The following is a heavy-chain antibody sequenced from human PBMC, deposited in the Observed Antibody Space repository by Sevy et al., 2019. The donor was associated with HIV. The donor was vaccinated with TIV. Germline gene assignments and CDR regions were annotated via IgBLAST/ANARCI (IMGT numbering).Heavy chain of an antibody. CDR2: IIPIFGTA. CDR3: ARGVCSSTGFSVLSWFDP. Sequence: ASVKVSCKASGGTFSSYAISWVRQAPGQGLEWMGGIIPIFGTANYAQKFQGRVTITADESTSTAYMELSSLRSEDTAVYYCARGVCSSTGFSVLSWFDPWGQGTLVTVSS. V-gene: IGHV1-69*13. CDR1: GGTFSSYA. D-gene: IGHD2-2*01. J-gene: IGHJ5*02.